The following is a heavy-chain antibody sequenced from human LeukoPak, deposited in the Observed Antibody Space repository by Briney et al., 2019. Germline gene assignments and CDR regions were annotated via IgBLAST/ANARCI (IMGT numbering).Heavy chain of an antibody. V-gene: IGHV1-8*02. CDR1: GGSFSSYA. J-gene: IGHJ6*03. Sequence: GASVKVSCKASGGSFSSYAISWVRQATGQGLEWMGWMNPNSGNTGYAQKLQGRVTMTTDTSTSTAYMELRSLRSDDTAVYYCARGISGVPYIYLYYMDVWGKGTTVTVSS. CDR3: ARGISGVPYIYLYYMDV. CDR2: MNPNSGNT. D-gene: IGHD3-16*01.